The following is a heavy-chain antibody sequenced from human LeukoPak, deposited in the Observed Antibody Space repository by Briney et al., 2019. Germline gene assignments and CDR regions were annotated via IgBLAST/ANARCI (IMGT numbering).Heavy chain of an antibody. CDR1: GGSISRYS. D-gene: IGHD3-3*01. V-gene: IGHV4-4*07. Sequence: SETLSLTCTVPGGSISRYSWSWVRPPAGKGLEWIGRIYASGSTNYNPSLKSRVTMSVDTSKNQFSLKLSSVTAADTAVYYCARDYDFWSGYYSYWYFDLWGRGTLVTVSS. J-gene: IGHJ2*01. CDR3: ARDYDFWSGYYSYWYFDL. CDR2: IYASGST.